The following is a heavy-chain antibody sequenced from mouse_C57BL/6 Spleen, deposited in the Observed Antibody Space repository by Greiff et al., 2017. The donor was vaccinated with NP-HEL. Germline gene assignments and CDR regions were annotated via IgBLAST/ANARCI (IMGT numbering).Heavy chain of an antibody. J-gene: IGHJ2*01. CDR2: ISSGGDYI. Sequence: EVKLVESGEGLVKPGGSLKLSCAASGFTFSSYAMSWVRQTPEKRLEWVAYISSGGDYIYYADTVKGRFTISRDNARNTQYLQMSSLKSEDTAMYYCTRGGNPYYFDYWGQGTTLTVSS. CDR1: GFTFSSYA. D-gene: IGHD2-1*01. CDR3: TRGGNPYYFDY. V-gene: IGHV5-9-1*02.